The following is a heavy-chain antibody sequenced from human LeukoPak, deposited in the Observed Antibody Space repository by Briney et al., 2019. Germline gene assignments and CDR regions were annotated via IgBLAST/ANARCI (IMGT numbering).Heavy chain of an antibody. CDR1: GYTFSIYN. J-gene: IGHJ4*02. D-gene: IGHD3-3*01. Sequence: ASVNVSCKASGYTFSIYNMHWVRQAPGQGLEWMGIINPSGGTSYAQRLQGRIIMTRDTTTLYMELSSLRSDDTAVYYCARVQGVAAYYFDYWGQGTLVTVSS. V-gene: IGHV1-46*01. CDR2: INPSGGT. CDR3: ARVQGVAAYYFDY.